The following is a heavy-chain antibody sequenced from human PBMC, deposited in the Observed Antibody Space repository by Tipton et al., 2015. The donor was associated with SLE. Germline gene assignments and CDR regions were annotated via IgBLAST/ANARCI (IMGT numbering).Heavy chain of an antibody. CDR3: ARGTTVTLYYFYMDV. J-gene: IGHJ6*03. CDR1: GYTFTNYA. D-gene: IGHD4-17*01. V-gene: IGHV1-18*01. CDR2: ISGYDGNT. Sequence: QVQLVQSGAEVKKPGASVKVSCKAYGYTFTNYAIVWVRQAPGQGLEWMEWISGYDGNTSYTQMLQDRLTLTTDTTTSTAYMELRSLTSDDTAVYYCARGTTVTLYYFYMDVWGKGTSVTVSS.